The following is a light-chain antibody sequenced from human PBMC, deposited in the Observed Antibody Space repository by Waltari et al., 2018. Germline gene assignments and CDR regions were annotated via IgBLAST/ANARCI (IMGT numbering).Light chain of an antibody. Sequence: ETVMTQSPAPLSVSPGARATLSCRASQSVNSNLAWYQQKPGQAPRLLISGASTRATGIPARFSGSGSGTEFTLTISSLQSEDFAVYYCQQYNNWPFTFGPGTKVDIK. CDR2: GAS. CDR1: QSVNSN. J-gene: IGKJ3*01. CDR3: QQYNNWPFT. V-gene: IGKV3-15*01.